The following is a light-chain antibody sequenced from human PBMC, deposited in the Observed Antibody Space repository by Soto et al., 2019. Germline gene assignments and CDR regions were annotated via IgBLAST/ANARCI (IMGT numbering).Light chain of an antibody. Sequence: EIVLTQSPGTLSLSPGERATLSCRASQSITSSYLAWYQQKPGQAPRLLISGTFIRATGIPDRFSGSGSGTDFTLTISRLEPEDFAVYYCQQYGSPLWTFGQGTKVEIK. V-gene: IGKV3-20*01. CDR1: QSITSSY. CDR2: GTF. CDR3: QQYGSPLWT. J-gene: IGKJ1*01.